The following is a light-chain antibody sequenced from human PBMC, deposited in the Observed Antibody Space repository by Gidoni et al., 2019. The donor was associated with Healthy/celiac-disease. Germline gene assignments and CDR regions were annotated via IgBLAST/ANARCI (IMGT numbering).Light chain of an antibody. CDR2: DAS. Sequence: EIVLTQYPATLSLSPGERATLSCRASQSVSRYLAWYQKKPVQAPRLLIYDASNRATGIPARFSGSWSGTDFTLTISSLEPEDFAVYYCQQRSNWPLTFXGXTKVEIK. CDR3: QQRSNWPLT. V-gene: IGKV3-11*01. CDR1: QSVSRY. J-gene: IGKJ4*01.